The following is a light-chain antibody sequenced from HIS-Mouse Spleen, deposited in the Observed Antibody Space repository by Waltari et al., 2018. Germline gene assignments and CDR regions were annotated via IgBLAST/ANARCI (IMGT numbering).Light chain of an antibody. CDR3: QAWDSSTAV. V-gene: IGLV3-1*01. Sequence: SYELTQPPSVSVSPGQTASITCPGDKLGDKYACWSQQKPGQSPVLVIYQDSKRPSGIPERFSGSNSGNTATLTISGTQAMDEADYYCQAWDSSTAVFGGGTKLTVL. CDR2: QDS. CDR1: KLGDKY. J-gene: IGLJ2*01.